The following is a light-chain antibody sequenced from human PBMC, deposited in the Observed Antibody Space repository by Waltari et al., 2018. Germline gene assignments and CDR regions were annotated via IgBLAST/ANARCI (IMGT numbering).Light chain of an antibody. CDR2: WAS. V-gene: IGKV4-1*01. Sequence: DIVMTQSPDSLAVSLGERATINCKSSQTVFSNSRNKNFLAWFQQRPGQPPKMLIYWASTRQAGVPDRFRGGGSGTDFTLTISSLQAEDVAVYYCQQYHTGPITFGQGTRLEIK. CDR3: QQYHTGPIT. CDR1: QTVFSNSRNKNF. J-gene: IGKJ5*01.